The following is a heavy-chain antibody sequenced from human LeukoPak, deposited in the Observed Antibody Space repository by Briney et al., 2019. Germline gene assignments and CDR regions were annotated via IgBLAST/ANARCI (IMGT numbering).Heavy chain of an antibody. CDR1: GASISGSGYY. Sequence: SETLSLTCTVSGASISGSGYYWGWIRQPPGKGLEWIGNIYSSGSTYYNASLQSRVTISIDTSKNQFSLRLSSVTAADTAMYYCVKSGGYGLIDYWGQGTRVTVSS. V-gene: IGHV4-39*01. CDR3: VKSGGYGLIDY. D-gene: IGHD1-26*01. J-gene: IGHJ4*02. CDR2: IYSSGST.